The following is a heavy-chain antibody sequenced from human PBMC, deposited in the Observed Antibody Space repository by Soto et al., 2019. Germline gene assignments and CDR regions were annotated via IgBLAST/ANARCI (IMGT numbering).Heavy chain of an antibody. V-gene: IGHV4-31*03. J-gene: IGHJ5*02. D-gene: IGHD2-15*01. CDR1: GGSISSGGYY. CDR3: ARDLKEYCSDGKCNWFDP. CDR2: ISYSGST. Sequence: PSETLSLTCTVSGGSISSGGYYWSWIRQHPGKGLEWIGYISYSGSTYYNPSLKSRVTISLDASKNEISLQVRSATAADAAVYYCARDLKEYCSDGKCNWFDPWGQGTLVTVSS.